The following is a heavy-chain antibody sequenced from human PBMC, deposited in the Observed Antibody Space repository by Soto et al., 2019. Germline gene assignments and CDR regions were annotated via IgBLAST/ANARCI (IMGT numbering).Heavy chain of an antibody. V-gene: IGHV4-30-2*01. D-gene: IGHD2-15*01. CDR3: ARGQVVAAQH. CDR2: IYHSGST. Sequence: QLQLQESGSGLVKPSQTMSLTCAVSGGSISSGGYSWSWLRQPPGTGLEWIGYIYHSGSTYYNPALKSRVTISVDRSKKQFSLKLSSVTAGDTAVYYCARGQVVAAQHWGQGTLVTVS. CDR1: GGSISSGGYS. J-gene: IGHJ4*02.